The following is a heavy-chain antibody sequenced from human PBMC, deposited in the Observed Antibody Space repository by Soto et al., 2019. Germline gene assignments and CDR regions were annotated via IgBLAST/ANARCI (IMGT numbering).Heavy chain of an antibody. J-gene: IGHJ4*02. CDR2: INPSGGST. Sequence: GASVKVSCKASGYTFTSYYMHWVRQAPGQGLEWMGIINPSGGSTSYAQKFQGRVTMTRDTSTSTVYMELSSLRSEDTAVYYCARVHVGESGYPYFDYWGQGTLVTVSS. D-gene: IGHD5-12*01. CDR1: GYTFTSYY. CDR3: ARVHVGESGYPYFDY. V-gene: IGHV1-46*03.